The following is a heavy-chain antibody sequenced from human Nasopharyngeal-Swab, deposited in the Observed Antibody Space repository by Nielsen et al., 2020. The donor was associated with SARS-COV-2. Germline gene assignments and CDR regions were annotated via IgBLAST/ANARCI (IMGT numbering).Heavy chain of an antibody. CDR3: ARPSSGSYQSYFDY. CDR1: GFTFSSYA. D-gene: IGHD1-26*01. J-gene: IGHJ4*02. CDR2: ISYDGSNK. Sequence: GESPKISCAASGFTFSSYAMHWVRQAPGKGLEWVAVISYDGSNKYYADSVKGRFTISRDNSKNTLYLQMNSLRAEDTAVYYCARPSSGSYQSYFDYWGQGTLVTVSS. V-gene: IGHV3-30-3*01.